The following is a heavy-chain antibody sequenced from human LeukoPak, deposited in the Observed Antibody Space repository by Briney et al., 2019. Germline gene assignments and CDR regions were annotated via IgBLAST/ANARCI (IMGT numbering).Heavy chain of an antibody. D-gene: IGHD4-17*01. CDR3: ARDPATVTSHFDY. CDR1: GFIFSRYD. Sequence: PGTSLRLSCVASGFIFSRYDMHWVRQAPGKGLEWVALIWHDGSKTHYADSVKGRFTISRDDSKSTLYVRMNSLRVEDTAVYYCARDPATVTSHFDYWGQGALVTVSS. V-gene: IGHV3-33*01. J-gene: IGHJ4*02. CDR2: IWHDGSKT.